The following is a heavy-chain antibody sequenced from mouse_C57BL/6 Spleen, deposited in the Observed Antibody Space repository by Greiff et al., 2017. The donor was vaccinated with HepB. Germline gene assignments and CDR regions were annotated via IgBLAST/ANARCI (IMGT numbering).Heavy chain of an antibody. CDR2: IYPGDGDT. V-gene: IGHV1-82*01. CDR1: GYAFSSSW. Sequence: VMLVESGPELVKPGASVKISCKASGYAFSSSWMNWVKQRPGKGLEWIGRIYPGDGDTNYNGKFKGKATLTADKSSSTAYMQLSSLTSEDSAVYFCARFPHYYGSSYFDYWGQGTTLTVSS. D-gene: IGHD1-1*01. J-gene: IGHJ2*01. CDR3: ARFPHYYGSSYFDY.